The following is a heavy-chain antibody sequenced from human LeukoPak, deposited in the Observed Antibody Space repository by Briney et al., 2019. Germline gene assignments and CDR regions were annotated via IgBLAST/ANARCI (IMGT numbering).Heavy chain of an antibody. CDR1: GFTFSSYG. D-gene: IGHD6-19*01. CDR2: IWYDGSNK. V-gene: IGHV3-33*06. J-gene: IGHJ4*02. CDR3: AKGGSGSGWYRYFDY. Sequence: PGRSLRLSCAASGFTFSSYGMHWVRQAPGKGLEWVAVIWYDGSNKYYADSVKGRFTISRDTSKNTLYLQMNSLRAEDTAVYYCAKGGSGSGWYRYFDYWGQGTLVTVSS.